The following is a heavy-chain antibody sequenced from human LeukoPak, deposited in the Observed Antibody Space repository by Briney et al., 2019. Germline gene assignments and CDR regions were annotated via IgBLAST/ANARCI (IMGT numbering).Heavy chain of an antibody. D-gene: IGHD6-19*01. CDR2: ISYDGSNK. CDR1: GFTFSSYA. Sequence: GGSLRLSCAASGFTFSSYAMHWVRQAPGKGLEWVAVISYDGSNKYYADSVKGRFTISRDNSKNTLYLQMNSLRAEDTAVYYCARENIAVAGIFDYWGQGTLVTVSS. J-gene: IGHJ4*02. CDR3: ARENIAVAGIFDY. V-gene: IGHV3-30-3*01.